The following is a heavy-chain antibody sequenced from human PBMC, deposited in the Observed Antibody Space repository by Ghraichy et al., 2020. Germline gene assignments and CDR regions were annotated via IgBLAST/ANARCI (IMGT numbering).Heavy chain of an antibody. J-gene: IGHJ5*02. D-gene: IGHD3-22*01. CDR3: ARDYYGA. V-gene: IGHV3-66*01. CDR2: IYSGGST. Sequence: GESLNISCAASGFTVSNNYMRWVRQAPGKGLEWVSVIYSGGSTSYADSVKGRFTIFRDNSKNTLYLQMNSLRAEDTAVYYCARDYYGAWGQGTLVTVSS. CDR1: GFTVSNNY.